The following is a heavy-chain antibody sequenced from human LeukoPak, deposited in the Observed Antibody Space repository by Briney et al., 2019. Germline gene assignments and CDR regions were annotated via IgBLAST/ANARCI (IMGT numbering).Heavy chain of an antibody. CDR1: GYTFTGYY. CDR2: INPNSGGT. Sequence: ASVKVSCKASGYTFTGYYMHWVRQAPGQGLEWMGWINPNSGGTNYAQKFQGWVTMTRDTSISTAYMELSRLRSDDTAVYYCARGQSSNYDFWSGYANWFDPWGQGTLVTVSS. D-gene: IGHD3-3*01. V-gene: IGHV1-2*04. CDR3: ARGQSSNYDFWSGYANWFDP. J-gene: IGHJ5*02.